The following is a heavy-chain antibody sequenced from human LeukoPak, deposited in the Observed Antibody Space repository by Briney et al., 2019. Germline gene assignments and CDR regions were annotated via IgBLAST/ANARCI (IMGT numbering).Heavy chain of an antibody. CDR1: GFTFSASA. D-gene: IGHD4-17*01. J-gene: IGHJ3*02. Sequence: PGGSLRLSCAASGFTFSASAMHWVRQASGQGLEWVGRIRSKPNNYATAYAASVQGRFTISRDDSKNTAYLQMNSLKTEDTAVHYCTGLGDFGDYRDAFDIWGQGTMVTVSS. CDR2: IRSKPNNYAT. CDR3: TGLGDFGDYRDAFDI. V-gene: IGHV3-73*01.